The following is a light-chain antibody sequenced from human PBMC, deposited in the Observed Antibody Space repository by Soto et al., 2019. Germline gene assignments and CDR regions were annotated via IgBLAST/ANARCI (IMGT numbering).Light chain of an antibody. CDR3: CSYAGSYTYV. CDR2: DVS. CDR1: SSDVGGYNY. V-gene: IGLV2-11*01. J-gene: IGLJ1*01. Sequence: QSVLTQPRSVSASPGQSVTISCTGTSSDVGGYNYVSWYQQHPGKAPKLMIYDVSKRPSGVPDRFSGSKSGNTASLTISGLQAEDEADYYCCSYAGSYTYVFGSGTKVPVL.